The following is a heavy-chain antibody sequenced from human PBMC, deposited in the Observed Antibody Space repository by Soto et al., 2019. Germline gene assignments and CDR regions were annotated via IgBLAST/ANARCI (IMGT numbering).Heavy chain of an antibody. D-gene: IGHD3-10*01. CDR3: ARGFSLITMVRGVIRAGAFDI. V-gene: IGHV3-33*01. CDR1: GFTFSSYG. Sequence: GGSLRLSCAASGFTFSSYGMHWVRQAPGKGLEWVAVIWYDGSNKYYADSVKGRFTISRDNSKNTLYLQMNSLRAEDTAVYYCARGFSLITMVRGVIRAGAFDIWGQGTMVTVSS. CDR2: IWYDGSNK. J-gene: IGHJ3*02.